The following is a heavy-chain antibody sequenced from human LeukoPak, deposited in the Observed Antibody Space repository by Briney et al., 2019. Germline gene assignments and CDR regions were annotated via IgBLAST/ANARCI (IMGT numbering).Heavy chain of an antibody. Sequence: PSETLSLTCTVSGGSISSYYWSWIRQPAGKGLEWIGRIYTSGSTNYNPSLKRRVTMSVDTSKNQFSLKLSSVTAADTAVYYCARSREQAAAGRWFDPWGQGTLVTVSS. CDR2: IYTSGST. D-gene: IGHD6-13*01. V-gene: IGHV4-4*07. CDR3: ARSREQAAAGRWFDP. J-gene: IGHJ5*02. CDR1: GGSISSYY.